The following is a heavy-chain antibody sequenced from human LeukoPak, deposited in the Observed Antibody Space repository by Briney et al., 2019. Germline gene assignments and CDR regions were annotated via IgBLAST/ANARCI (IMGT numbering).Heavy chain of an antibody. D-gene: IGHD1-26*01. V-gene: IGHV4-39*01. J-gene: IGHJ4*02. CDR2: IYYSGST. CDR1: GGSISSSSYY. CDR3: ARHEELLRNFDY. Sequence: NPSETLSLTCTVSGGSISSSSYYWGWIRQPPGKGLEWIGSIYYSGSTYYNPSLKSRVTISVDTSKNQFSLKLSSVTAADMAVYYCARHEELLRNFDYWGQGTLVTVSS.